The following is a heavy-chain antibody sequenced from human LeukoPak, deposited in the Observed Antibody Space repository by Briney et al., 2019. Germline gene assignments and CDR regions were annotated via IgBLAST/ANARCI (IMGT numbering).Heavy chain of an antibody. CDR2: IDPDASAS. Sequence: PGGSLRLSCAASGFTFSSYWMHWVRQVPGEGLVWVSRIDPDASASTYADSVKGRFTISRDNAENTLWLQMNSLRADDTAVYYCAGVRAGGNRAFDVWGQGTVVAVSS. CDR3: AGVRAGGNRAFDV. V-gene: IGHV3-74*01. J-gene: IGHJ3*01. CDR1: GFTFSSYW. D-gene: IGHD4-23*01.